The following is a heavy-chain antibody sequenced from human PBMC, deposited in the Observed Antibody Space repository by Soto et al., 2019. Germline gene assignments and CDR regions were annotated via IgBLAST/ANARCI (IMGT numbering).Heavy chain of an antibody. CDR3: ARVLYYYDSSGYDY. V-gene: IGHV1-69*02. J-gene: IGHJ4*02. CDR2: IIPILGIA. Sequence: QVQLVQSGAEVKKPGSSVKVSCKASGGTFSSYTISWVRQAPGQGLEWMGKIIPILGIANYAQKFQGRVTITADKSTSTADMELSSLRSEDTAVYYCARVLYYYDSSGYDYWGQGTLVTVSS. CDR1: GGTFSSYT. D-gene: IGHD3-22*01.